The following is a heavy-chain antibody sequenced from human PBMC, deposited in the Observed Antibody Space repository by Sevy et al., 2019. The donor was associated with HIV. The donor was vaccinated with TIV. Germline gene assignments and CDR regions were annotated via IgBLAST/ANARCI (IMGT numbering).Heavy chain of an antibody. CDR3: ARRQVHAVAGTGNWFDP. D-gene: IGHD6-19*01. Sequence: SETLSLTCTVSGGSISSSSYYWGWIRQPPGKGLEWIGSIYYSGSTCYNPSLKRQVTISVDTSKNQFSLKLSSVTAADTAVYYCARRQVHAVAGTGNWFDPWGQGTLVTVSS. J-gene: IGHJ5*02. CDR2: IYYSGST. CDR1: GGSISSSSYY. V-gene: IGHV4-39*01.